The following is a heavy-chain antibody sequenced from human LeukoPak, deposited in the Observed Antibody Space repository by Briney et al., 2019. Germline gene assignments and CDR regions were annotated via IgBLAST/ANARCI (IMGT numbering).Heavy chain of an antibody. D-gene: IGHD3-10*01. CDR3: ARHSYGSGSDPFDY. V-gene: IGHV5-51*01. Sequence: GESLKISCKGSGYSFTSYWIGWVRQMPGKGLEWMGIIYHGDADTRYSPSFQGQVTISADKSTSTAYLQWSSLKASDTAMYYCARHSYGSGSDPFDYWGQGTLVTVSS. CDR1: GYSFTSYW. CDR2: IYHGDADT. J-gene: IGHJ4*02.